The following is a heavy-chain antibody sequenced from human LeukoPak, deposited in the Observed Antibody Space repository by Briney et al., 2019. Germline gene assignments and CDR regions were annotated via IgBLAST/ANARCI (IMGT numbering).Heavy chain of an antibody. CDR1: GFTFSSYA. CDR2: ISGSGGST. CDR3: AKDFWKVYGSGMGAFDI. Sequence: GGSLRLSCAASGFTFSSYAMSWVRQAPGKGLEWVSAISGSGGSTYYADCVKGRFTIPRDNSKNTLYLQMNSLRAEDTAVYYCAKDFWKVYGSGMGAFDIWGQGTMVTVSS. V-gene: IGHV3-23*01. D-gene: IGHD3-10*01. J-gene: IGHJ3*02.